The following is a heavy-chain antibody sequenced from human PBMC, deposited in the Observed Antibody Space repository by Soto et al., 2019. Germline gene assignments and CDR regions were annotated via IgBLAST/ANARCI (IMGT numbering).Heavy chain of an antibody. CDR1: GGSISSYY. D-gene: IGHD6-13*01. V-gene: IGHV4-59*01. CDR2: IYYSGST. Sequence: QVQLQESGPGLVKPSETLSLTCTVSGGSISSYYWSWIRQPPGKGLEWIGYIYYSGSTNYNPSLKSRATISVDTSKNQFSLKLSSVTVADTAVYYCASLTVGAAAGYYYYGMDVWGQGTTVTVSS. J-gene: IGHJ6*02. CDR3: ASLTVGAAAGYYYYGMDV.